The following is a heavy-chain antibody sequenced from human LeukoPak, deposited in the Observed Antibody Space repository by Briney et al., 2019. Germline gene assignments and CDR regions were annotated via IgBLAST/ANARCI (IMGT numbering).Heavy chain of an antibody. V-gene: IGHV1-18*01. J-gene: IGHJ4*02. CDR1: GYTFTSYG. CDR3: AISAADNYFDY. D-gene: IGHD6-13*01. Sequence: GASVKVSCKASGYTFTSYGISWVRQAPGQGLEWMGWISAYHGNTNYAQKLQGRVTMTTDTSTSTAYMELRSLRSDDTAVYYCAISAADNYFDYWGQGTLVTVSS. CDR2: ISAYHGNT.